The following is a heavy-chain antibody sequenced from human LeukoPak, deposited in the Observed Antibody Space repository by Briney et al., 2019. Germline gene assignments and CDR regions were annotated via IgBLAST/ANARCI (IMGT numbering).Heavy chain of an antibody. Sequence: GGSLRLSCAASGFTFSSYAMSWVRQAPGKGLEWVSAISGSGGSTYYADSVKGRFTISRNNSKNTLYLRMNSLRAEDTAVYYCARDSSGNFIPDYFDYWGQGTLVTVSS. CDR3: ARDSSGNFIPDYFDY. J-gene: IGHJ4*02. CDR1: GFTFSSYA. D-gene: IGHD3-10*01. V-gene: IGHV3-23*01. CDR2: ISGSGGST.